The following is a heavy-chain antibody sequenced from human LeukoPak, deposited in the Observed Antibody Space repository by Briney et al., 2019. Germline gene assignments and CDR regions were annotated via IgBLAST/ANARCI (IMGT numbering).Heavy chain of an antibody. Sequence: ASVKVSCKASGYTFTGYYMHWVRQAPGQGLEWMGWINPNSGGTNYAQKFQGWVTMTRDTSISTAYMELSRLRSDDTAVYYCARDGGPYYDSSGYYIYWGQGTLVTVSS. D-gene: IGHD3-22*01. V-gene: IGHV1-2*04. CDR2: INPNSGGT. CDR1: GYTFTGYY. J-gene: IGHJ4*02. CDR3: ARDGGPYYDSSGYYIY.